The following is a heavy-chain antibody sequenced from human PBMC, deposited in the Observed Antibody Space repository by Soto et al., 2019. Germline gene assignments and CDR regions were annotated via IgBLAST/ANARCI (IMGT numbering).Heavy chain of an antibody. Sequence: EVQLLESGGGLVQPGGSLRLSCAASGFTFSSYAMSWVRRAPGKGLEWVSAISGSGGSTYYADSVKGRFTISRDNSKNTLYLQMNSLRAEDTAVYYCATYITMVRGVYMDVWGKGTTVTVSS. CDR1: GFTFSSYA. CDR2: ISGSGGST. CDR3: ATYITMVRGVYMDV. D-gene: IGHD3-10*01. V-gene: IGHV3-23*01. J-gene: IGHJ6*03.